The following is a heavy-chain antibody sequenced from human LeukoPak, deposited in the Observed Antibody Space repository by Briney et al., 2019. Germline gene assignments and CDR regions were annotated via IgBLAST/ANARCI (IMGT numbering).Heavy chain of an antibody. CDR1: GFTFSSYG. Sequence: GGSLRLSCAASGFTFSSYGMHWVRQAPGKGLEWVAVISYDGSNKYYADSVKGRFTISRDNSKNTLYLQMNSLRAEDTAVYYCAKEPSSLKYYDFWSGYYFNYGMDVWGQGTTVTVSS. D-gene: IGHD3-3*01. J-gene: IGHJ6*02. V-gene: IGHV3-30*18. CDR2: ISYDGSNK. CDR3: AKEPSSLKYYDFWSGYYFNYGMDV.